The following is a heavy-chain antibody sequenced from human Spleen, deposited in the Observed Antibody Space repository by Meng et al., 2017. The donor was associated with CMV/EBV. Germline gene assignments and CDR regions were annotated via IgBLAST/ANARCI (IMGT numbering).Heavy chain of an antibody. CDR1: GYSFTSYY. D-gene: IGHD6-13*01. CDR3: ARSHSPHSGSSFFDY. CDR2: INPSGGST. V-gene: IGHV1-46*01. J-gene: IGHJ4*02. Sequence: SGYSFTSYYMHWVRPAPGQGLEWMGIINPSGGSTSYAQKFQGRVTLTRDTSINTAYLELTSLTSDDTALYYCARSHSPHSGSSFFDYWGQGPLVTVSS.